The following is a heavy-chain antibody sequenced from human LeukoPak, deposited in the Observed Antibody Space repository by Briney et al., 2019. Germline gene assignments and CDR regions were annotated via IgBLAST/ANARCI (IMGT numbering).Heavy chain of an antibody. V-gene: IGHV3-21*01. CDR2: ISSSSGYI. CDR3: ARGGYQPYYYMDV. J-gene: IGHJ6*03. D-gene: IGHD2-2*01. Sequence: PGGSLRLSCAASGFTFSSYAMNWVRQAPGKGLEWVPSISSSSGYIFYADSVKGRFTISRDNSKKIVYLQMDSLRVDDTAVYYCARGGYQPYYYMDVWGTGTTVTVSS. CDR1: GFTFSSYA.